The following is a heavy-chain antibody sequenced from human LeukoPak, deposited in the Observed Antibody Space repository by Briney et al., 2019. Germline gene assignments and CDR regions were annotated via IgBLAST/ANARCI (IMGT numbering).Heavy chain of an antibody. D-gene: IGHD3-10*01. CDR2: INPNSGGT. Sequence: GASVKVSCKASGYTFTGYYMHWVRQAPGQGLVWMGWINPNSGGTNYAQKFQGRVTMTRDTSISTAYMELSRLRSDDTAVYYCARGRFTMVRGVISPIDYWGQGTLVTVSS. V-gene: IGHV1-2*02. CDR1: GYTFTGYY. J-gene: IGHJ4*02. CDR3: ARGRFTMVRGVISPIDY.